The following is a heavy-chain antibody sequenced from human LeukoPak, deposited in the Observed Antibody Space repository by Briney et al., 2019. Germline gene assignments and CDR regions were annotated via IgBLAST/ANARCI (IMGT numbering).Heavy chain of an antibody. Sequence: PSGTLSLTCAVSGGSISISNWWSCVRQPPGKGLEWMGEIYHSGSTHYNPSLKSRVTISVDKSKNQFSLRLSSVTAADTAVYYCASRLYDSARNFDYWGQGTLVTVSS. D-gene: IGHD3-22*01. CDR2: IYHSGST. CDR3: ASRLYDSARNFDY. V-gene: IGHV4-4*02. J-gene: IGHJ4*02. CDR1: GGSISISNW.